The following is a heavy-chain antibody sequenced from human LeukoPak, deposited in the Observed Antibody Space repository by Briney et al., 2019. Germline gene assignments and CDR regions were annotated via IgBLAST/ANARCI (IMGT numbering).Heavy chain of an antibody. V-gene: IGHV4-39*01. J-gene: IGHJ4*02. CDR3: ARQAYGYYNPGFDY. D-gene: IGHD3-9*01. CDR1: GGSISSSSYY. Sequence: PSETLPLTCTVSGGSISSSSYYWGWIRQPPGKGLEWIGSIYYSGSTYYNPSLKSRVTISVDTSKNQFSLKLSSVTAADTAVYYCARQAYGYYNPGFDYWGQGTLVTVSS. CDR2: IYYSGST.